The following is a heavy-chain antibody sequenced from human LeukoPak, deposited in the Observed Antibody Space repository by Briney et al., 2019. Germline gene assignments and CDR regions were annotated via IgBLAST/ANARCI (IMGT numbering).Heavy chain of an antibody. CDR1: GGSISSYY. D-gene: IGHD3-22*01. CDR2: IYYSGST. J-gene: IGHJ4*02. V-gene: IGHV4-59*01. CDR3: ARDGPGGYYYDY. Sequence: SETLSLTCTVSGGSISSYYWSWTRQPPGKGLEWIGYIYYSGSTNYNPSLKSRVTITVDTSKNQFILKLSSVSAADTAVYYCARDGPGGYYYDYWGQGTLVTVSS.